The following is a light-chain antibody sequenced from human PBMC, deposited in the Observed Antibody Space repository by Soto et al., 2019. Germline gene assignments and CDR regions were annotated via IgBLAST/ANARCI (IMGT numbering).Light chain of an antibody. CDR2: DAS. CDR3: QQRSDWYT. J-gene: IGKJ2*01. CDR1: QSVSRN. Sequence: EVVLTQSPATLSLSPGESATLSCRASQSVSRNLAWYQQKPGQAPRLLIYDASNRATGIPARFSGSGSGKGVTLTISRPEPEVFAVYYCQQRSDWYTFGQGTKLEIK. V-gene: IGKV3-11*01.